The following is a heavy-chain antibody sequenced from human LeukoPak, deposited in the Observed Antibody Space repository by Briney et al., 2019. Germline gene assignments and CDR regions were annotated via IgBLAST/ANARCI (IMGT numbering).Heavy chain of an antibody. CDR2: LSYDGNNN. CDR1: GFTFSNYA. D-gene: IGHD3-10*01. CDR3: ATPGSGTFYNVPNFDY. V-gene: IGHV3-30-3*01. Sequence: GGSLRLSCAASGFTFSNYAMHWVRQAPDKGPEWMGVLSYDGNNNYYADSVKGRFTISRDNSKNMLYLQMNSLRTEDTAVYYCATPGSGTFYNVPNFDYWGQGTLVTVSS. J-gene: IGHJ4*02.